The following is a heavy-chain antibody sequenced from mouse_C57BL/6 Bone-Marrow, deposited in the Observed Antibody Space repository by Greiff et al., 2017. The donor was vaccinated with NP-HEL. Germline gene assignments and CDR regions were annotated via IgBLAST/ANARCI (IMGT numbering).Heavy chain of an antibody. CDR2: ISSGGDYI. J-gene: IGHJ3*01. D-gene: IGHD1-1*01. Sequence: EVKLMESGEGLVKPGGSLKLSCAASGFSFSSYAMSWVRQTPEKRLEWVAYISSGGDYIYYADTVKGRFTISRDNARNTLYLQMSSLKSEDTAMYYCTSSDYYGSSYDEFAYWGQGTLVTVSA. V-gene: IGHV5-9-1*02. CDR3: TSSDYYGSSYDEFAY. CDR1: GFSFSSYA.